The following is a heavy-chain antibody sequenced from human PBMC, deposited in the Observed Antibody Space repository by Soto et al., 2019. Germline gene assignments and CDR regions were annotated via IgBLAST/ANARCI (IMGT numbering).Heavy chain of an antibody. D-gene: IGHD2-21*02. J-gene: IGHJ6*02. CDR2: ISASGDTV. V-gene: IGHV3-48*04. CDR3: AGLSVTGGVDV. CDR1: GFTFSASN. Sequence: VQLVESGGDLVQPGGSLRLSCTASGFTFSASNMNWVRQAPGKGLEWVSYISASGDTVDYADSVRGRFTISRDNAKQSLFLQMSALRVEDTAVYYCAGLSVTGGVDVWGQGTTVTVSS.